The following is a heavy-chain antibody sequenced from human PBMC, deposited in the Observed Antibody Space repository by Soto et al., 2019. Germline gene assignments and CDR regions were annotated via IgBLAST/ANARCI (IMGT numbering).Heavy chain of an antibody. CDR1: GFTFSSYA. V-gene: IGHV3-23*01. J-gene: IGHJ3*02. Sequence: GGSLRLYCAASGFTFSSYAMSWVRQATGKGLEWVSAISGSGGSTYYADSVKGRFTISRDNSKNTLYLQMNSLRAEDTAVYYCAKIDYYDSSGTSAFDIWGQGTMVTVSS. CDR2: ISGSGGST. D-gene: IGHD3-22*01. CDR3: AKIDYYDSSGTSAFDI.